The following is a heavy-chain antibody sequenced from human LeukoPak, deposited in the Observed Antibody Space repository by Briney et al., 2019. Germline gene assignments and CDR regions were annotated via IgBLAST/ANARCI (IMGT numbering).Heavy chain of an antibody. Sequence: LSQTLSLNCAISGDSVSSNSAAWNWIRQSPSRGLEWLGRTYYRSKWYNDYAVSVKSRITINPDTSKNQFSLQLNSVTPEDTAVYYCARDPYYYDSSGFDYWGQGTLVTVSS. CDR1: GDSVSSNSAA. CDR3: ARDPYYYDSSGFDY. CDR2: TYYRSKWYN. V-gene: IGHV6-1*01. J-gene: IGHJ4*02. D-gene: IGHD3-22*01.